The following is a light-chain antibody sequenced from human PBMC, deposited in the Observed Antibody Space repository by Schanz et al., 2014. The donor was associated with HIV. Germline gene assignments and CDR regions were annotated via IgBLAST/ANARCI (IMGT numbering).Light chain of an antibody. CDR1: QSVVSSY. CDR3: QHYGSSRWT. V-gene: IGKV3-20*01. CDR2: GAS. Sequence: EIVLTQSPGTLSLYPGERATLSCRASQSVVSSYLAWYRQRPGQAPRLLIYGASSRATGIPDRFSGSGSGTDFTLTISRLEPEDFAVYYCQHYGSSRWTFGQGTKVEIK. J-gene: IGKJ1*01.